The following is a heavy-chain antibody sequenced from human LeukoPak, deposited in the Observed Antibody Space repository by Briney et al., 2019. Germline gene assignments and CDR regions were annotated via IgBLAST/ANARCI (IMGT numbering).Heavy chain of an antibody. CDR2: ISGSGTTI. Sequence: GGSLRLSCAASGFTFSRYSMSWVRQAPGKGLEWVSAISGSGTTIYYADSVKGRFTISRDNSENTLYLQINSLRAEDTAVYYCAKDSGGTYFYYYYYMDVWGKGTTVTVSS. J-gene: IGHJ6*03. CDR3: AKDSGGTYFYYYYYMDV. V-gene: IGHV3-23*01. CDR1: GFTFSRYS. D-gene: IGHD1-26*01.